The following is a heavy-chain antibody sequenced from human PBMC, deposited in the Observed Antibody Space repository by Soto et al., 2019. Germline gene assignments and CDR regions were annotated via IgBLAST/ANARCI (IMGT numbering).Heavy chain of an antibody. D-gene: IGHD6-19*01. CDR3: AKGSIKWAVDQRGYFDY. V-gene: IGHV3-23*01. CDR2: ISATGST. Sequence: EVQVLDSGGGLVQPGGSQRLSCEASGFTFSNYAMSWVRQAPGKGLEWVSTISATGSTLYADSVKGRFTFSRDHSKNTVYLQMNFLRAEDTAVYYCAKGSIKWAVDQRGYFDYWGQGTLVTVSS. CDR1: GFTFSNYA. J-gene: IGHJ4*02.